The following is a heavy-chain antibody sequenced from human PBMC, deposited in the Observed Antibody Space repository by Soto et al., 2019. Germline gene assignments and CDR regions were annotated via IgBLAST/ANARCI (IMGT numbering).Heavy chain of an antibody. J-gene: IGHJ5*02. V-gene: IGHV4-61*01. D-gene: IGHD1-7*01. Sequence: PSETLSLTCTVSGGSVRDGSYYWAWLRQPPGKGLEWIGHIYHSGSTTYNPSLKSRVPLSIDTSKCQFSLNLNSMTAAETAVYYCAGYNWNYYFDPWGQGTLVTVPQ. CDR2: IYHSGST. CDR1: GGSVRDGSYY. CDR3: AGYNWNYYFDP.